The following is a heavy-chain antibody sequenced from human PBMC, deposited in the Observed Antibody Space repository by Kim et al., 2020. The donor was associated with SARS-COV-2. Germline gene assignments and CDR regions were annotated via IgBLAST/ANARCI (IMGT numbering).Heavy chain of an antibody. Sequence: GGSLRLSCAASGFNFTTYVMGWVRQAPGKGLEWVSGISVSGGATYYADSVKGRFSIARDNSKNTLYLQMTSLRVDDTAIYFCLLGSGVWGQGTLVSVSS. D-gene: IGHD3-16*01. CDR1: GFNFTTYV. CDR3: LLGSGV. J-gene: IGHJ4*02. CDR2: ISVSGGAT. V-gene: IGHV3-23*01.